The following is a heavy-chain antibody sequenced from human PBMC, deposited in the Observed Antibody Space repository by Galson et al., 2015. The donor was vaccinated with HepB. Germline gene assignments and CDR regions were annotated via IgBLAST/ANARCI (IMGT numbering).Heavy chain of an antibody. Sequence: SVKVSCKASGYTFTDYYIHWVRQAPGQGLEWMGRINPKSGGTNFAQKFQGRVTMTRDTSISTAYMELSSLRSDDTAFYYCARGTHILVVVAANFDYWGQGTLVTGSS. J-gene: IGHJ4*02. CDR1: GYTFTDYY. D-gene: IGHD2-15*01. V-gene: IGHV1-2*06. CDR2: INPKSGGT. CDR3: ARGTHILVVVAANFDY.